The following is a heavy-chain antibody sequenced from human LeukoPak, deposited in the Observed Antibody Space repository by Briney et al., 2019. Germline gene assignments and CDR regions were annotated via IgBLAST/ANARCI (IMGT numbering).Heavy chain of an antibody. J-gene: IGHJ4*02. D-gene: IGHD6-19*01. CDR1: GFTFNSYA. CDR3: AKDLVTIAVAVALDY. CDR2: ISGGGGST. Sequence: GGSLRLSCAASGFTFNSYAMSWVRQAPGKGLEWVSAISGGGGSTYYADSVKDRFTISRDNSKNTLYLQMNSLRAEDTAVYYCAKDLVTIAVAVALDYWGQGTLVTVSS. V-gene: IGHV3-23*01.